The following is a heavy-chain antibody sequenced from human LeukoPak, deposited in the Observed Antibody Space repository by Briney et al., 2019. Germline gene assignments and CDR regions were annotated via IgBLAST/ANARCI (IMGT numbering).Heavy chain of an antibody. V-gene: IGHV3-23*01. D-gene: IGHD6-13*01. Sequence: GGSLRLSCAASGFTFSSYAMSWVRQAPGKGLEWVSAISGSGGSTYYADSVKGRFTISRDNSKNTLYLQMNSLRAEDTAVYYCARGIAAAGYPLDYWGQGTLVTVSS. CDR2: ISGSGGST. CDR3: ARGIAAAGYPLDY. J-gene: IGHJ4*02. CDR1: GFTFSSYA.